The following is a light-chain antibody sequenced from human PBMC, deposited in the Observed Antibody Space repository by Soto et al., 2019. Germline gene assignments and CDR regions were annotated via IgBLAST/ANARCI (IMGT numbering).Light chain of an antibody. V-gene: IGLV2-14*01. J-gene: IGLJ3*02. CDR1: SSDVGYYKY. Sequence: QSALTQPASVSGSPGQSITISCTGTSSDVGYYKYVSWYQQHPGKAPKLMIYEVSNRPSGVSNRFSGSKSGNTASLTISGLQSEDEAYYYCSSFTNTNNVGVFGGGTKLTVL. CDR2: EVS. CDR3: SSFTNTNNVGV.